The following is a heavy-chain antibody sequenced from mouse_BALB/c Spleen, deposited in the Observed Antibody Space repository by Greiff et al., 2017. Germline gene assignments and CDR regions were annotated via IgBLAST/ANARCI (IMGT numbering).Heavy chain of an antibody. V-gene: IGHV5-6-3*01. Sequence: EVQLQQSGGGLVQPGGSLKLSCAASGFTFSSYGMSWVRQTPDKRLELVATINRNGGSTYYPDSVKGRFTISRDNAKNTLYLQMSSLKSEDTAMYYCARYVHYYGYYAMDYWGQGTSVTVSS. D-gene: IGHD1-2*01. CDR1: GFTFSSYG. CDR2: INRNGGST. J-gene: IGHJ4*01. CDR3: ARYVHYYGYYAMDY.